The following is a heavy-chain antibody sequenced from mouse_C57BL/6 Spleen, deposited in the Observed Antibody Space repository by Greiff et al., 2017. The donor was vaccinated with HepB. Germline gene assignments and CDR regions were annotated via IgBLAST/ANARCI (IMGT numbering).Heavy chain of an antibody. J-gene: IGHJ3*01. CDR1: GFTFSSYA. Sequence: EVQRVESGGGLVKPGGSLKLSCAASGFTFSSYAMSWVRQTPEKRLEWVATISDGGSYTYYPDNVKGRFTISRDNAKNNLYLQMSHLKSEDTAMYYCARGNWDGCAYWGQGALVTVSA. D-gene: IGHD4-1*01. V-gene: IGHV5-4*01. CDR3: ARGNWDGCAY. CDR2: ISDGGSYT.